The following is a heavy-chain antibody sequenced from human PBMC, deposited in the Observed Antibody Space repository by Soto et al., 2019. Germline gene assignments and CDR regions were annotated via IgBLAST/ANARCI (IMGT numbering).Heavy chain of an antibody. CDR2: KHHSGST. V-gene: IGHV4-4*02. CDR3: AYSSGWWRLDV. J-gene: IGHJ6*02. CDR1: GGSINNGYW. Sequence: QVHLQESGPGLVKPSGTLSLTCGVSGGSINNGYWWTWVRQPPGKGLEWIGEKHHSGSTNYNLSLKSRVSISIAKAKNQFSLILSSVSAADTAVYYCAYSSGWWRLDVWGQGTTVTVSS. D-gene: IGHD6-19*01.